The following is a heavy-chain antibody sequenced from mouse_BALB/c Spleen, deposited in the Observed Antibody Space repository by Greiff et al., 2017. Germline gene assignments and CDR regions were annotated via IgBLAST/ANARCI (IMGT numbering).Heavy chain of an antibody. CDR1: GFSLTSYG. Sequence: QVQLKESGPGLVAPSQSLSITCTVSGFSLTSYGVHWVRQPPGKGLEWLGVIWAGGSTNYNSALMSRLSISKDNSKSQVFLKMNSLQTDDTAMYYCARDYRLSPYAMDYWGQGTSVTVSS. J-gene: IGHJ4*01. V-gene: IGHV2-9*02. D-gene: IGHD2-14*01. CDR3: ARDYRLSPYAMDY. CDR2: IWAGGST.